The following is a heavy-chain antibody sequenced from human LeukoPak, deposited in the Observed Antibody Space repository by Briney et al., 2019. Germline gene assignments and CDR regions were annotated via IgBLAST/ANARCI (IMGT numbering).Heavy chain of an antibody. Sequence: GGSLRLSCAASGITVSDNYMSWVRQTPGKGLEWVSTLYPAGDTYFANSVRGRFTISRDISKNTVYLQMGSLRAEDTAVYFCARVHFPYGDFDYWGQGALVTVSS. D-gene: IGHD4-17*01. V-gene: IGHV3-53*01. CDR2: LYPAGDT. CDR1: GITVSDNY. CDR3: ARVHFPYGDFDY. J-gene: IGHJ4*02.